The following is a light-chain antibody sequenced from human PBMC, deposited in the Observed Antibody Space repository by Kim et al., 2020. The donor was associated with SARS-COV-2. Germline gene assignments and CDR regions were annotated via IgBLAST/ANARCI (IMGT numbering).Light chain of an antibody. J-gene: IGKJ2*01. CDR1: QGVIRN. CDR2: GAS. Sequence: VSAGARAPLACRASQGVIRNLAWYQQQPGPAHRPLIYGASTRASGMPARLSGSGSGTEFTLTTSSLQAEDFAVYSCHQKNNWLPDSFGQGTKLAI. CDR3: HQKNNWLPDS. V-gene: IGKV3-15*01.